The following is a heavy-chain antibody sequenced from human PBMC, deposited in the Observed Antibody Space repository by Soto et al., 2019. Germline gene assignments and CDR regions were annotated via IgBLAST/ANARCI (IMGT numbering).Heavy chain of an antibody. J-gene: IGHJ4*02. Sequence: QVHLQESGPGLVKPSETMSLTCTASGASIRNFYWNWVRQFPGKGLEWIGHIYNGERTNYNPSLKRRVTISVDTSKNQFSLKLSSVTVADTAVYYCAQTTGRPGFDYWGQGTLVAVSS. D-gene: IGHD1-1*01. V-gene: IGHV4-59*01. CDR3: AQTTGRPGFDY. CDR1: GASIRNFY. CDR2: IYNGERT.